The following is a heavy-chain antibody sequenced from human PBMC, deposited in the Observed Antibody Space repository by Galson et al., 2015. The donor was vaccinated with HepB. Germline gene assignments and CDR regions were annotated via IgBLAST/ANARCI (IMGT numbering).Heavy chain of an antibody. V-gene: IGHV3-21*01. J-gene: IGHJ4*02. D-gene: IGHD3-10*01. Sequence: SLRLSCAASGFTFSSYSMNWVRQAPGKGLEWVSSISSSSSYIYYADSVKGRFTISRDNAKNSLYLQMNSLRAEDTAVYYCARVYGSGYYFDYWGQGTLVTVSS. CDR1: GFTFSSYS. CDR2: ISSSSSYI. CDR3: ARVYGSGYYFDY.